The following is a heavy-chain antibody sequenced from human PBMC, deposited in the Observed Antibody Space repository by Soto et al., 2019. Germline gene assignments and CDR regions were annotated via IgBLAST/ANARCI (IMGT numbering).Heavy chain of an antibody. CDR1: GGSVESSSC. D-gene: IGHD2-15*01. CDR3: VRSVPAATWAYIGMDV. J-gene: IGHJ6*02. V-gene: IGHV4-4*02. Sequence: QVRLKESGPGLVKPSGTLSLTCAVSGGSVESSSCWSWVRQAPGKGLEWIGESYHSGTFNYNPSLASGVSVSVDKSTNQFALNLNSVTAADTAVYYCVRSVPAATWAYIGMDVWGQGTTVTVSS. CDR2: SYHSGTF.